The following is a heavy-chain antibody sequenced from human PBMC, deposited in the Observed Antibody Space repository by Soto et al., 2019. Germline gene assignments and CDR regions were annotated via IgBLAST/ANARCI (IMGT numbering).Heavy chain of an antibody. D-gene: IGHD2-2*01. CDR1: GYTFTSYG. J-gene: IGHJ5*02. Sequence: ASVKVSCKASGYTFTSYGISWVRQAPGQGLEWMGWISAYNGNTNYAQKLQGRVTMTTDTSTSTAYMELRSLRSDDTAVYYCARVCSSTSCLNWFDPWGQGTLVTVSS. CDR2: ISAYNGNT. V-gene: IGHV1-18*01. CDR3: ARVCSSTSCLNWFDP.